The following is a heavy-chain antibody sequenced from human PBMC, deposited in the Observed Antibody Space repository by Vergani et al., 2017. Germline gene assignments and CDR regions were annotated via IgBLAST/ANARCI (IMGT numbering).Heavy chain of an antibody. CDR1: GGSISSSSYY. CDR3: ARHSSRGRVHFDY. J-gene: IGHJ4*02. V-gene: IGHV4-39*01. D-gene: IGHD3-10*01. Sequence: QLQLQESGPGLVKPSETLSLTCTASGGSISSSSYYWGWIRQPPGKGLEWIGSIYYSGSTYYNPSLTSRVTTSVDTTKNQFSLKLSSVTAADTAVYYCARHSSRGRVHFDYWGQGTLVTVSS. CDR2: IYYSGST.